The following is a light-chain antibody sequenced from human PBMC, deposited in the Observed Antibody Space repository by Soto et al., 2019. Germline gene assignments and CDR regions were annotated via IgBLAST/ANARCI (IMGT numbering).Light chain of an antibody. J-gene: IGKJ1*01. CDR3: QQYFSFPWT. CDR1: QSVLYSSNNKNY. CDR2: WAS. Sequence: DIVMTQSPDSLAVSLGERATINCKSSQSVLYSSNNKNYLAWYQQRPGQPPNLLIYWASTRESGAPDRFSGSGSGKDFTLTISSLQAEDVAIYYCQQYFSFPWTFGQGTKVELK. V-gene: IGKV4-1*01.